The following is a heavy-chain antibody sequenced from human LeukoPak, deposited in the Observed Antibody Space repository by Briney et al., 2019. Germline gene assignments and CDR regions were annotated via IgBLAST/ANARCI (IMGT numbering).Heavy chain of an antibody. D-gene: IGHD2-21*02. CDR3: ARDSCGDCYSCDH. V-gene: IGHV3-30*04. Sequence: PGGSLRLSCAASGFPFSSYGLHWVRQAPGKGMEWVAVISYDGSKIYFADSVKGRFTISRDNARNTVFLQMNSLRPEDTAVYYCARDSCGDCYSCDHWGQGTLVTVSS. J-gene: IGHJ4*02. CDR2: ISYDGSKI. CDR1: GFPFSSYG.